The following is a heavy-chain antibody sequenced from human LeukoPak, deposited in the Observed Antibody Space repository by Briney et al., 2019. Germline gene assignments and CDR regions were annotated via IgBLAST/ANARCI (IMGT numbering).Heavy chain of an antibody. V-gene: IGHV3-30*18. Sequence: GGSLRLSCAASGFTFSSYGMHWVRQAPGKGLEWVAVISYDGSNKYYADSVKGRFTISRDNSKNTLYLQMNSLRAEDTAVYYCAKERRFQFDYWGQGTLVTVSS. CDR1: GFTFSSYG. J-gene: IGHJ4*02. CDR2: ISYDGSNK. D-gene: IGHD3-10*01. CDR3: AKERRFQFDY.